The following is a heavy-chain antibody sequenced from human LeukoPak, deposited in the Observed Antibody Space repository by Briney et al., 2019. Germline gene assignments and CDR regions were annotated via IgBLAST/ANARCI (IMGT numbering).Heavy chain of an antibody. CDR2: IYYSGST. V-gene: IGHV4-59*01. Sequence: SETLSLTCTVSGGSISSYYWSWIRQPPGKGLEWIGYIYYSGSTNHNPSLKSRVTISVDTSKNQFSLKLSSVTAADTAVYYCARDRGYSYGYDAFDIWGQGTMVTVSS. J-gene: IGHJ3*02. D-gene: IGHD5-18*01. CDR1: GGSISSYY. CDR3: ARDRGYSYGYDAFDI.